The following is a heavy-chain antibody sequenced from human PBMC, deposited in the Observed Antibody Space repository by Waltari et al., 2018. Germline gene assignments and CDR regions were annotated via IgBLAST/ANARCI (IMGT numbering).Heavy chain of an antibody. CDR3: ARDSYSTDSYFDS. Sequence: QVQLQESGPGLVKPSETLSLTCTVSGGSISGYYWSWIRQPAGKGLEWIGRIYTSERNNHNPSVKSQVTMSIDTSKNQVSLRLSSATAADTAVYYCARDSYSTDSYFDSWGQGTLVTVSS. V-gene: IGHV4-4*07. D-gene: IGHD6-13*01. CDR1: GGSISGYY. J-gene: IGHJ4*02. CDR2: IYTSERN.